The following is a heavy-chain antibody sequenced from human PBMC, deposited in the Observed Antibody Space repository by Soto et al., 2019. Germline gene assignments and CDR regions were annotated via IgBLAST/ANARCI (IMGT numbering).Heavy chain of an antibody. CDR3: ARGRYGDY. Sequence: QVHLVQSGAEVKKPGASVKVSCKASGYTFTSYGITWVRQAPGQGLEWMGWISAHNGNTDYAQKLQGRVIVTRDTSTSTAYKELRSLRSDDTAVYYSARGRYGDYWGQGALVTVSS. D-gene: IGHD1-1*01. V-gene: IGHV1-18*01. J-gene: IGHJ4*02. CDR1: GYTFTSYG. CDR2: ISAHNGNT.